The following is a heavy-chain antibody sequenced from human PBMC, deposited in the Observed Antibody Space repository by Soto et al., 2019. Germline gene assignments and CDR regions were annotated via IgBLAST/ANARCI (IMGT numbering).Heavy chain of an antibody. J-gene: IGHJ6*02. Sequence: EASVKVSCKASGGTFSSYAISWVRQAPGQGLEWMGGIIPIFGTANYAQKFQGRVTITADESTSTAYMELSSLRSEDTAVYYCARDHSSSKPEGYYYGMDVWGQGTTVTVSS. CDR1: GGTFSSYA. V-gene: IGHV1-69*13. CDR3: ARDHSSSKPEGYYYGMDV. D-gene: IGHD6-13*01. CDR2: IIPIFGTA.